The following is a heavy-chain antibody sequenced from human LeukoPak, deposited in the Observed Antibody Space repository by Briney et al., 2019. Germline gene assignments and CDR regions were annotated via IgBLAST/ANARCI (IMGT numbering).Heavy chain of an antibody. J-gene: IGHJ5*02. D-gene: IGHD4-17*01. CDR1: GGSFSGYY. CDR3: ARAGYGDFNWFDP. V-gene: IGHV4-34*01. Sequence: SETLSLTCAVYGGSFSGYYWSWIRQPPGKGLEWIGEINHGGSTNYNPSLKSRVTISVGTSKNQFSLKLSSVTAADTAVYYCARAGYGDFNWFDPWGQGTLVTVSS. CDR2: INHGGST.